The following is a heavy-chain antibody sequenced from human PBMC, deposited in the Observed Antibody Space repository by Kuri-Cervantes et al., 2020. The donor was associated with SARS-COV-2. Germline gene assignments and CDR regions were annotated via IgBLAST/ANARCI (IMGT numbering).Heavy chain of an antibody. CDR2: INHSGST. J-gene: IGHJ4*02. D-gene: IGHD5-18*01. CDR3: ASLRGSSYGSFDY. CDR1: GGSFSGYY. V-gene: IGHV4-34*01. Sequence: ESLKISCAVYGGSFSGYYWSWIRQPPGKGLEWIGEINHSGSTNYNPSPKSRVTISVDTSKNQFSLKLSSVTAADTAVYYCASLRGSSYGSFDYWGQGTLVTVSS.